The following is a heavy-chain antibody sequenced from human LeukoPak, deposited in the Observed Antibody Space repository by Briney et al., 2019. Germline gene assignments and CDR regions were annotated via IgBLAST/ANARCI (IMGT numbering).Heavy chain of an antibody. D-gene: IGHD6-13*01. Sequence: GESLQISCKGSGYSFTSYWIGWVRQMPGKGLEWMGIIYPGDSDTRYSPSFQGQVTISADKSISTAYLQWSSLKASDTAMYYCARGSAMYSSSWQRYYFDYWGQGTLVTVSS. CDR3: ARGSAMYSSSWQRYYFDY. V-gene: IGHV5-51*01. CDR2: IYPGDSDT. CDR1: GYSFTSYW. J-gene: IGHJ4*02.